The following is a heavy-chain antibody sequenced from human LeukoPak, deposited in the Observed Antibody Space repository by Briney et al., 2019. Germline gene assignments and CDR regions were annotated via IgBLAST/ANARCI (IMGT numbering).Heavy chain of an antibody. CDR3: ARFGESSSWYYFFGMDV. CDR1: GGASSADH. V-gene: IGHV4-34*01. CDR2: INHSGNT. Sequence: SETLSLTCGVFGGASSADHWSWIRQSPGGGLEWIGEINHSGNTNYNPSLKSRVIISVDTSKNQFSLKLTSVTAADTGIYYCARFGESSSWYYFFGMDVWGQGTTVTVSS. D-gene: IGHD6-13*01. J-gene: IGHJ6*02.